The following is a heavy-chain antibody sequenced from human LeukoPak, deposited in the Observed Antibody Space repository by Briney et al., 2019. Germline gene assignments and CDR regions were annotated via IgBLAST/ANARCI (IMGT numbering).Heavy chain of an antibody. CDR1: GFTFSSYA. V-gene: IGHV3-23*01. CDR2: ISGSGGST. CDR3: AKTGDSSGFYYGVDY. D-gene: IGHD3-22*01. J-gene: IGHJ4*02. Sequence: GGSLRLSCVASGFTFSSYAMTWVRKAPGKGLEWVSAISGSGGSTYYADSVKGRFTISRDNSKNTLYVQMNSLRAEDTAVYYCAKTGDSSGFYYGVDYWGQGTLVTVSS.